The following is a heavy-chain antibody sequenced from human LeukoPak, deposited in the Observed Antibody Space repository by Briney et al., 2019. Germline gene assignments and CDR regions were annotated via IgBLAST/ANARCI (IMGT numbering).Heavy chain of an antibody. J-gene: IGHJ4*02. Sequence: ASVKVSCKASGYTFTGYDINWVRQATGQGLEWMGWMNPNSGNTGYAQKFQGRVTMTRNTSISTAYMELSSLRSEDTAVYYCARGPNWNYVVPLDYWGQGTPVTVSS. D-gene: IGHD1-7*01. CDR1: GYTFTGYD. CDR2: MNPNSGNT. CDR3: ARGPNWNYVVPLDY. V-gene: IGHV1-8*01.